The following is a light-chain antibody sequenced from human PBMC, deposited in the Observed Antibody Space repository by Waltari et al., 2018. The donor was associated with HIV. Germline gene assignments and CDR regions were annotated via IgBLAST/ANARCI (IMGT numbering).Light chain of an antibody. Sequence: QSALTQPASVPGSPGQSITIPGTGTSSDVGGFHDATRYQHYPGKAPKLIIYDVDNRPSGVSHRFSGSDSGNTASLTISRLQAEDEADYYCSSYPSGTTPSVFGTGTKVTVL. V-gene: IGLV2-14*03. CDR2: DVD. CDR3: SSYPSGTTPSV. CDR1: SSDVGGFHD. J-gene: IGLJ1*01.